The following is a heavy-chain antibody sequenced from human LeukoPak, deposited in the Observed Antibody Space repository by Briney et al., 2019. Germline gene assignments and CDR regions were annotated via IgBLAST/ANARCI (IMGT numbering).Heavy chain of an antibody. CDR3: ARLVAVAGSSDWFDP. CDR2: IYYSGST. V-gene: IGHV4-59*08. CDR1: GGSFSGSY. Sequence: SETLSLTRSVSGGSFSGSYRSWIRQPPGKGLEWIGYIYYSGSTNYNPSLKSRVTISVDTSKNQFSLRLNSVTAADTAVYYCARLVAVAGSSDWFDPWGQGILVTVSS. J-gene: IGHJ5*02. D-gene: IGHD6-19*01.